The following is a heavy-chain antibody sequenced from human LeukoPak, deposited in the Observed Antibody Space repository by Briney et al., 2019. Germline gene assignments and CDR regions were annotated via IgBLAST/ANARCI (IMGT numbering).Heavy chain of an antibody. Sequence: SETLSLTCTVSGGSISSSTYYWGWIRQPPGKGLEWIGNLYYSGSTYYNPSLKSRVAISVDTSKNQFSLKLSSVTAADTAVYYCARQAISGYDPPPFDSWGQGTLVTVSS. CDR2: LYYSGST. V-gene: IGHV4-39*01. CDR1: GGSISSSTYY. CDR3: ARQAISGYDPPPFDS. J-gene: IGHJ4*02. D-gene: IGHD5-12*01.